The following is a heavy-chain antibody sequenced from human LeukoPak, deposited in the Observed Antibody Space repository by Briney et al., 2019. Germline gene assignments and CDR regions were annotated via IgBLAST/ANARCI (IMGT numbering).Heavy chain of an antibody. J-gene: IGHJ4*02. CDR2: ISGSGGST. CDR3: AKDVRIRLWVAPLLDY. D-gene: IGHD5-18*01. CDR1: GFTFSSYA. Sequence: QPGGSLRLSCAASGFTFSSYAMSWVRQAPGKGLEWVSAISGSGGSTYYADSVKGRFTISRDNSKNTLYLQMNSLRAEDTAVYYCAKDVRIRLWVAPLLDYWGQGTLVTVSS. V-gene: IGHV3-23*01.